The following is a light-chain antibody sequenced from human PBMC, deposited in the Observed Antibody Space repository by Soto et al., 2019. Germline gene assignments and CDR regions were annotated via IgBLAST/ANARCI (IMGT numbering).Light chain of an antibody. CDR2: ADS. J-gene: IGLJ1*01. V-gene: IGLV3-21*02. CDR1: IIGSKS. Sequence: SYELTQPPSVAVAPGQAATITCGGYIIGSKSVHWYQQKPGQAPLLVIYADSDRPSGIPERFSGSNSGNTASLTVSGLQAEDEADYYCSSYAGSNNNYVFGTGTKLTVL. CDR3: SSYAGSNNNYV.